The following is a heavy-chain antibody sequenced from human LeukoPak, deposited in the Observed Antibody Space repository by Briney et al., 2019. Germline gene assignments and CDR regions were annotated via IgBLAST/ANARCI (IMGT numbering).Heavy chain of an antibody. Sequence: ASVKVCCKASGYTFTSYGISWVRQAPGQGLEWMGWISAYNGNTNYAQKLQGRVTMTTDTSTSTAYMELRSLRSDDTAVYYCARGPYHTYYYDSSGYEGWGQGTLVTVSS. CDR2: ISAYNGNT. V-gene: IGHV1-18*01. CDR3: ARGPYHTYYYDSSGYEG. CDR1: GYTFTSYG. D-gene: IGHD3-22*01. J-gene: IGHJ4*02.